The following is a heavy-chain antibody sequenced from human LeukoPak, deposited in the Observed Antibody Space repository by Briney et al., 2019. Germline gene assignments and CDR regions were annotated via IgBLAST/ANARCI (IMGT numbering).Heavy chain of an antibody. CDR3: ARGYCSGGSCYSLHYYYYMDV. CDR2: INHSGST. J-gene: IGHJ6*03. V-gene: IGHV4-34*01. D-gene: IGHD2-15*01. Sequence: PSETLSLTRAVYGGSFSGYYWSWIRQPPGKGLEWIGEINHSGSTNYNPSLKSRVTISVDTSKNQFSLKLNSVTAADTAVYYCARGYCSGGSCYSLHYYYYMDVWGKGTTVTVSS. CDR1: GGSFSGYY.